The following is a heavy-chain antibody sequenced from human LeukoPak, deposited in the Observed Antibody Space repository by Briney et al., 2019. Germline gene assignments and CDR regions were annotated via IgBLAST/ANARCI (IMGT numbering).Heavy chain of an antibody. V-gene: IGHV7-4-1*02. CDR2: VNTNTGNP. D-gene: IGHD3-22*01. CDR3: ASCNDSSGYFAY. J-gene: IGHJ4*02. Sequence: GASVKVSCKPSGYTFTDYVINWVRQAPGQGLEYMGWVNTNTGNPTYAQGFTGRFVFSSDSSVSTAYLQITSLKADDSAIYFCASCNDSSGYFAYWGQGTLVTVSS. CDR1: GYTFTDYV.